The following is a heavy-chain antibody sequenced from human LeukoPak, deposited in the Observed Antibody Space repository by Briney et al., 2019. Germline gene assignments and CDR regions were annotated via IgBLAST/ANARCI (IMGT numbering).Heavy chain of an antibody. V-gene: IGHV4-59*01. D-gene: IGHD6-25*01. Sequence: SETLSLTCTVSGGSISSYYWSWIRQPPGKGLEWIGYIYYSGSTNYDPSLKSRVTISVDTSKNQFSLKLSSVTAADTAVYYCASQTSAYNWFDPWGQGTLVTVSS. CDR1: GGSISSYY. CDR2: IYYSGST. J-gene: IGHJ5*02. CDR3: ASQTSAYNWFDP.